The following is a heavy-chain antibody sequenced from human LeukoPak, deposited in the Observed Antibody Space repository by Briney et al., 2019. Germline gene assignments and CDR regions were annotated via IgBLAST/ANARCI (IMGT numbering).Heavy chain of an antibody. D-gene: IGHD1-26*01. CDR2: IRYDGSNK. V-gene: IGHV3-30*02. J-gene: IGHJ4*02. Sequence: GSLRLSCAASGFTFSSYGMHWVRQAPGKGLEWVAFIRYDGSNKYYADSVKGRFTISRDNSKNTLYLQMNSLRAEDTAVYYCAKEGELQWDFDYWGQGTLVTVSS. CDR1: GFTFSSYG. CDR3: AKEGELQWDFDY.